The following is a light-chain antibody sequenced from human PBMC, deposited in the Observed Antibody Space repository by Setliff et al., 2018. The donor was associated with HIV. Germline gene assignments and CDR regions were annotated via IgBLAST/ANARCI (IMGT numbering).Light chain of an antibody. V-gene: IGLV2-14*03. CDR1: SSDVGGYNY. Sequence: QSALPQPASVSGSPGQSITIPCTGTSSDVGGYNYVSWYQHHPGKAPKLMIYDVSKRPSGVSNRFSGSKSGNTASLTISGLQAEDEADYYCSSYTSSSTFVFGTGTKVTVL. CDR2: DVS. CDR3: SSYTSSSTFV. J-gene: IGLJ1*01.